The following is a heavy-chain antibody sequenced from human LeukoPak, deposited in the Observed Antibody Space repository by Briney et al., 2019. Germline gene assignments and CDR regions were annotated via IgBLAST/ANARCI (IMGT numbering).Heavy chain of an antibody. CDR2: IKQEGSEE. V-gene: IGHV3-7*01. CDR3: TTVEETAPTAAIIRKYSYYYYYMDV. D-gene: IGHD5-18*01. CDR1: GFTFSTYR. Sequence: PGGSLRLSCAAPGFTFSTYRVRWVRQAPGKGLGWVAHIKQEGSEEHYVDSVKGRFTISRDNAKNSLYLQMSSLRAEDTAVYYCTTVEETAPTAAIIRKYSYYYYYMDVWGKGNTVTVSS. J-gene: IGHJ6*03.